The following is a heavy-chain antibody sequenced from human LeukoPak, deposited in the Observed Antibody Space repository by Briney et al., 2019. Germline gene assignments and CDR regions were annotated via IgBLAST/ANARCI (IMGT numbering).Heavy chain of an antibody. V-gene: IGHV4-34*01. Sequence: SETLSLTCAVYGGSFSGYCWSWIRQPPGKGLEWIGEINHSGSTNYNPSLKSRVTISVDTSKNQFSLKLSSVTAADTAVYYCAREYGSFDYWGQGTLVTVSS. D-gene: IGHD1-26*01. J-gene: IGHJ4*02. CDR1: GGSFSGYC. CDR3: AREYGSFDY. CDR2: INHSGST.